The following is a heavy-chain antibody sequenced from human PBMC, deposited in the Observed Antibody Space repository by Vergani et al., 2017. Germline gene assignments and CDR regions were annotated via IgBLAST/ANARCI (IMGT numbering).Heavy chain of an antibody. Sequence: QVQLQESGPGLVKPSQTLSLTCTVSGGSINSHNYYWSWIRQPAGKGLEWIGRIHTSGSTNYNPSLKSRVTMSEDTSKNQFSLNLTSVAAADTAVYFCARGSCLGGSSYKRVFDYRRQGMLVTDPS. J-gene: IGHJ4*02. CDR1: GGSINSHNYY. CDR2: IHTSGST. D-gene: IGHD2-15*01. V-gene: IGHV4-61*02. CDR3: ARGSCLGGSSYKRVFDY.